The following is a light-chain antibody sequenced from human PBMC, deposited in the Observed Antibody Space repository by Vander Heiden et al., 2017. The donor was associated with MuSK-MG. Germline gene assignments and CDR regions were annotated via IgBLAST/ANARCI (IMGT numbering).Light chain of an antibody. CDR3: QQTVSTVRT. CDR1: QSINNF. J-gene: IGKJ1*01. Sequence: DIQMTQSPPSLSAPAGDRVTITCRASQSINNFLNWYQQQPGKAPKVLIHTASRLESGVPPRFSGSGSGTEYTLTISRLQPEDFATYYCQQTVSTVRTFGQGTKIEVK. V-gene: IGKV1-39*01. CDR2: TAS.